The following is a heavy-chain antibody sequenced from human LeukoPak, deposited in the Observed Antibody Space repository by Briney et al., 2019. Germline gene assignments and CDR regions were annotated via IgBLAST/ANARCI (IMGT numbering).Heavy chain of an antibody. J-gene: IGHJ4*02. CDR1: GGTFISYA. V-gene: IGHV1-2*04. Sequence: ASVKVSCKASGGTFISYAISWVRQAPGQGLEWMGWINPNSGGTNYAQKFQGWVTMTRDTSISTAYMELSRLRSDDTAVYYCARSLRSSGYYLGYWGQGTLVTVSS. CDR3: ARSLRSSGYYLGY. D-gene: IGHD3-22*01. CDR2: INPNSGGT.